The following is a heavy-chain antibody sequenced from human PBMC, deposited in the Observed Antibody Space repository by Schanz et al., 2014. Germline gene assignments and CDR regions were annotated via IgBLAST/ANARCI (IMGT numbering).Heavy chain of an antibody. Sequence: EVQLVESGGGLVQPGGSLRLSCAASGFTFSSYSMNWVRQAPGKGLEWVSYISSTSSTRSYADSVKGRFTITRYNAKITLYLQMISLSTADTTVYYCASDHGYTSSLHIFDPWGQGSLVILSS. CDR2: ISSTSSTR. CDR1: GFTFSSYS. J-gene: IGHJ5*02. CDR3: ASDHGYTSSLHIFDP. V-gene: IGHV3-48*04. D-gene: IGHD1-1*01.